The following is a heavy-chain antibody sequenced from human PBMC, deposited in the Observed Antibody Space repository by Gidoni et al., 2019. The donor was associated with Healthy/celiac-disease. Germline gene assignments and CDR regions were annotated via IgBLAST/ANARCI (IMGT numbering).Heavy chain of an antibody. V-gene: IGHV1-46*01. CDR3: ARDNGYYYRHDAFDI. CDR1: GYTFTSYY. Sequence: QVQLVQSGAEVKKPGASVKVSCKASGYTFTSYYMHWVRQAPGQGLEWMGIINPSGGSTSYAQKFQGRVTMTRDTSTSTVYMELSSLRSEDTAVYYCARDNGYYYRHDAFDIWGQGTMVTVSS. D-gene: IGHD3-22*01. J-gene: IGHJ3*02. CDR2: INPSGGST.